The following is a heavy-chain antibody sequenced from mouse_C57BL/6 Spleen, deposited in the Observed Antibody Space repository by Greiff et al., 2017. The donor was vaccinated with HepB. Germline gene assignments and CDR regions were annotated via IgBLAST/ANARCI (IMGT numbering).Heavy chain of an antibody. CDR1: GYTFTSYW. J-gene: IGHJ1*03. CDR3: ARPYGSSLYWYFDV. Sequence: VQLQQPGAELVKPGASVKMSCKASGYTFTSYWITWVKQRPGQGLEWIGDIYPGSGSTNYNEKFKSKATLTVDTSSSTAYMQLSSLTSEDSAVYYCARPYGSSLYWYFDVWGTGTTVTVSS. D-gene: IGHD1-1*01. V-gene: IGHV1-55*01. CDR2: IYPGSGST.